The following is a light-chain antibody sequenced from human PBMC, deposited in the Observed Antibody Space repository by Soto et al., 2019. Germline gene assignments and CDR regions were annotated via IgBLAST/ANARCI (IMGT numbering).Light chain of an antibody. CDR2: GAS. CDR3: QQYGVSPLMYT. J-gene: IGKJ2*01. Sequence: EIVLMQSPGTLSLSPGERATLSCRASQSVANNYLAWYQQKPGQAPRLLINGASSRTAGVPDRFSGSGSGTDFTLTITRLEPEDFTMCYCQQYGVSPLMYTFGQGTKLGVK. CDR1: QSVANNY. V-gene: IGKV3-20*01.